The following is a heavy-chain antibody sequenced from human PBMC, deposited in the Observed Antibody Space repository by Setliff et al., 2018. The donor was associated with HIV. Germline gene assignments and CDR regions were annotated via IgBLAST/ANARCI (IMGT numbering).Heavy chain of an antibody. Sequence: LSLTCGVYGGSVSAYEWRWIRQPPGKGLEWIGEAIHSGITYNPSLRSRVTISLDTSKNQFSLNLTSVTAADTAVYYCVRGEYYDVSAIYHDDRWGQGTLVTVSS. D-gene: IGHD3-16*01. CDR2: AIHSGIT. J-gene: IGHJ4*02. CDR3: VRGEYYDVSAIYHDDR. V-gene: IGHV4-34*01. CDR1: GGSVSAYE.